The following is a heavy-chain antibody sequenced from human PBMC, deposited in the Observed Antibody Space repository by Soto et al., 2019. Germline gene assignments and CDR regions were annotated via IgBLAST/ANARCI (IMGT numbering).Heavy chain of an antibody. Sequence: SVKVSCKASGGTFSSYAISWVRQAPGQGLEWMGGIIPIFGTANYAQKFQGRVTITADESTSTAYMELSSLRSEDTAVYYCAKTTYYDFLTGGPLYYYYYDMDVWGQGTTVTV. CDR1: GGTFSSYA. CDR2: IIPIFGTA. CDR3: AKTTYYDFLTGGPLYYYYYDMDV. D-gene: IGHD3-9*01. V-gene: IGHV1-69*13. J-gene: IGHJ6*02.